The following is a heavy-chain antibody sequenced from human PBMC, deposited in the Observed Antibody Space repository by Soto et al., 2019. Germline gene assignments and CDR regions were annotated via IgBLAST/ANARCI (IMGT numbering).Heavy chain of an antibody. CDR1: GFTFSNYA. J-gene: IGHJ5*02. Sequence: EVQLLQSGGGWVQPGGSLRLSCAASGFTFSNYAMAWVRQAPGKGLEWVSSISGSGVIKYYADSVQGRFTISRDNSNNTLSVQMNSLRVEDTAIYYCAKDLTSMVREVLPSPWGQGILVTVSS. CDR3: AKDLTSMVREVLPSP. V-gene: IGHV3-23*01. CDR2: ISGSGVIK. D-gene: IGHD3-10*01.